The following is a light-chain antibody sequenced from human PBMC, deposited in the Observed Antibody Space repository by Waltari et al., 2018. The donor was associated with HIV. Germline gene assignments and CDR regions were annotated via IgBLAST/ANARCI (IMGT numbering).Light chain of an antibody. V-gene: IGLV2-23*02. Sequence: QSALTQPPSVSGSPGQSLTSSCTGTSSDVGSYNLVSWYQQHPGKAPKLMIYDVSKRSSGVSNRLSGSKSGNTASLTISGLQAEDEADDYCCSYAGSSTLVFGGGTKLTVL. CDR1: SSDVGSYNL. CDR3: CSYAGSSTLV. CDR2: DVS. J-gene: IGLJ2*01.